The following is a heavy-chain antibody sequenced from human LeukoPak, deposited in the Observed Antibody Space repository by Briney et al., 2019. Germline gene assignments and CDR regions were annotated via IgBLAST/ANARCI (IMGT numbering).Heavy chain of an antibody. Sequence: GGSLRLSCAASGFTFSSYSMHWVRQAPGRGPEYVAAISSRGTTTHYGDPVQGRFIVSRDNSNYTLYLQMAGLRPDDSGMYFCARKGSGGWDDYWGRGTLVAVSS. V-gene: IGHV3-64*02. CDR1: GFTFSSYS. D-gene: IGHD1-26*01. CDR3: ARKGSGGWDDY. J-gene: IGHJ4*02. CDR2: ISSRGTTT.